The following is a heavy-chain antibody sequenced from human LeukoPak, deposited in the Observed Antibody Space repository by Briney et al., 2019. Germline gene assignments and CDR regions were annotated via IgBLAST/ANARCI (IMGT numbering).Heavy chain of an antibody. CDR2: IYYSGST. D-gene: IGHD2-2*01. CDR1: GGSFSSYY. J-gene: IGHJ3*02. V-gene: IGHV4-59*08. Sequence: SETLSLTCTVSGGSFSSYYWSRIRQPPGKGLEWIGYIYYSGSTNYNPSLKSRVTISVDTSKNQFSLKLSSVTAADTAVYYCAGQTGIVVVPAAMGAFDIWGQGTMVTVSS. CDR3: AGQTGIVVVPAAMGAFDI.